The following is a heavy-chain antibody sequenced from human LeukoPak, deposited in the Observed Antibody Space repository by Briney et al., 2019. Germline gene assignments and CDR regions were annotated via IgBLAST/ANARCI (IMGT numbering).Heavy chain of an antibody. CDR2: ISGSGGST. V-gene: IGHV3-23*01. Sequence: GGSLRLSCAVSGLTSSTYATSYATTWVRQAPGKGLEWVSGISGSGGSTYYAESVKGRFTISRDNFKNTLYLQMNSLRDDDTAIYYCAKGATSGWLLYWFDPWGQGTLVTVSS. J-gene: IGHJ5*02. CDR1: GLTSSTYA. D-gene: IGHD6-19*01. CDR3: AKGATSGWLLYWFDP.